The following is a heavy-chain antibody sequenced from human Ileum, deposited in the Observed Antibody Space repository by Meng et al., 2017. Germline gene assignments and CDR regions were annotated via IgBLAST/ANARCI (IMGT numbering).Heavy chain of an antibody. CDR3: ATSNDRDVYYLGY. V-gene: IGHV4-4*02. Sequence: GQRPESGPRLVTPSGTLALTCAVSGTWWSWVRQPPGKGLEWIGEIFQSGRTNYNPSLKSRVTISIDKSKSQISLQLSAVTAADTAVYSCATSNDRDVYYLGYWGQGTLVTVFS. CDR2: IFQSGRT. CDR1: GTW. J-gene: IGHJ4*02. D-gene: IGHD3-22*01.